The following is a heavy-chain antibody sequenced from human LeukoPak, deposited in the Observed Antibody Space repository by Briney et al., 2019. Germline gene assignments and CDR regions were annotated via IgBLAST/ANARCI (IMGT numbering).Heavy chain of an antibody. CDR3: ARLAGTDMIGYFQD. D-gene: IGHD5-18*01. J-gene: IGHJ1*01. CDR2: IIPILGIA. CDR1: GGTFSSYA. Sequence: SVKASCKASGGTFSSYAISWVRQAPGQGLEWMGRIIPILGIANYAQKFQGRVTMTTDTSTSTAYMELRSLRSDDTAVYYCARLAGTDMIGYFQDWGQGTLVTVSS. V-gene: IGHV1-69*04.